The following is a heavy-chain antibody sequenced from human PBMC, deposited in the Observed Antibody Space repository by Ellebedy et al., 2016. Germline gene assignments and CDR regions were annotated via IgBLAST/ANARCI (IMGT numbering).Heavy chain of an antibody. Sequence: GSLRLSCNVSGGSVSSDYWNWMRRPPGKGLEWIGYVFHTGTTNYNPSLKSRVSMSVDTSKGQFSLRLTSVTAADTAVYYCAKWNGGWYAFEVWGQGTMVTVSS. CDR2: VFHTGTT. D-gene: IGHD6-19*01. V-gene: IGHV4-59*02. CDR1: GGSVSSDY. J-gene: IGHJ3*01. CDR3: AKWNGGWYAFEV.